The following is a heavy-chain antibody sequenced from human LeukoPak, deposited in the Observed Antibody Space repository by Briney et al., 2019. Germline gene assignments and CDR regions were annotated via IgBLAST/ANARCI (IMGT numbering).Heavy chain of an antibody. CDR3: ARDPTYSYADY. Sequence: GGSLRLSCAASGFTFSSYWMSCVRQAPGKGLEWVANIKQDGSEKYYVDSVKGRFTISRDNAKNSLYLQMNSLRAEDTAVYYCARDPTYSYADYWGQGTLVTVSS. CDR1: GFTFSSYW. CDR2: IKQDGSEK. D-gene: IGHD5-18*01. V-gene: IGHV3-7*01. J-gene: IGHJ4*02.